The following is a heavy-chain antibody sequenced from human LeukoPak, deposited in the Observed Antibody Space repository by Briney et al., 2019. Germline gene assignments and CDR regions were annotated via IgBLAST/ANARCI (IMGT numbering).Heavy chain of an antibody. V-gene: IGHV1-18*01. J-gene: IGHJ4*02. Sequence: ASVKVSCKVSGYTLTELSMHRVRQAPGQGLEWMGWISAYNGNTNYAQKLQGRVTMTTDTSTSTAYMELRSLRSDDTAVYYCARDPWSNLVGDYWGQGTLVTVSS. CDR2: ISAYNGNT. D-gene: IGHD1-26*01. CDR3: ARDPWSNLVGDY. CDR1: GYTLTELS.